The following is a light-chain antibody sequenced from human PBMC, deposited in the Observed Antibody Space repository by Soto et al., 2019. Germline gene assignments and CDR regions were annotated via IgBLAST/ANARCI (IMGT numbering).Light chain of an antibody. CDR3: QQYGSSGT. CDR1: QSVSNNY. J-gene: IGKJ1*01. V-gene: IGKV3-20*01. CDR2: GAS. Sequence: ELVLTQSPGTLSLSPGERATLSCRASQSVSNNYLAWYQQKPGQAPRLLICGASNRATGIPDRFSGSGSGTDFTLTIRRLEPEDFAVYYCQQYGSSGTVGQGTKVDIK.